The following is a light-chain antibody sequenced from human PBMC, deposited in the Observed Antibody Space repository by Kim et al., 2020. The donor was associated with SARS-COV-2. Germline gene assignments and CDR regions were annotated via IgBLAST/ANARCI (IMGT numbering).Light chain of an antibody. J-gene: IGKJ1*01. V-gene: IGKV1-39*01. Sequence: ESVGDRVTISCRATQSIKTYLHWYQQRPGTAPKLLIYAATSLQSGVPSRFSGSGSGTDFTLTISDLQPEDAATYFCQQSSSTAWTFGQGTKVDIK. CDR3: QQSSSTAWT. CDR2: AAT. CDR1: QSIKTY.